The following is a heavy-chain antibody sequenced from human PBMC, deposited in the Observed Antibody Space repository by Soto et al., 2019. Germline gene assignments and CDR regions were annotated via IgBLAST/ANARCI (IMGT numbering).Heavy chain of an antibody. V-gene: IGHV4-61*01. Sequence: SETLSLTCTVSGGSVSSGSYYWSWIRQPPGKGLEWIGYIYYSGSTNYNPSLKSRVTISVDTSKNQFSLKLSSVTAADTAVYYCAMKVHPDGMDVSGKGTTVTVSS. J-gene: IGHJ6*04. CDR1: GGSVSSGSYY. CDR2: IYYSGST. CDR3: AMKVHPDGMDV.